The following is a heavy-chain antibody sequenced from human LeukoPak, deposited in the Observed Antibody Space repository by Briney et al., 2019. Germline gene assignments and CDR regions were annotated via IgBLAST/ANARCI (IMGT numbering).Heavy chain of an antibody. CDR1: GDSISSYY. V-gene: IGHV4-59*08. J-gene: IGHJ4*02. D-gene: IGHD3-9*01. CDR3: AILTGYYFDY. CDR2: VYYSGST. Sequence: SETLSLTCTVSGDSISSYYWSWIRQPPGKGLEWIGYVYYSGSTNYNPSLKSRVTISVDTSKNQFSLNLSSVTAADTAVYYCAILTGYYFDYWGQGALVTVSS.